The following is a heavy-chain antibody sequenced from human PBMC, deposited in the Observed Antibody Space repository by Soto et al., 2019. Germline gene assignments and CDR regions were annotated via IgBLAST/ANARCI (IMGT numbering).Heavy chain of an antibody. Sequence: QVQLVQSGAEVKKPGASVKVSCKASGYTFTSYYMHWVRQAPGQGLEWMGIINPSGGSTSYAQKFQGRVTMPRDTSQSTVYMELSSLRSEDTAVYYCAQGGITIFGVVTPPFYWGQGTLVTVSS. CDR2: INPSGGST. CDR1: GYTFTSYY. J-gene: IGHJ4*02. CDR3: AQGGITIFGVVTPPFY. V-gene: IGHV1-46*01. D-gene: IGHD3-3*01.